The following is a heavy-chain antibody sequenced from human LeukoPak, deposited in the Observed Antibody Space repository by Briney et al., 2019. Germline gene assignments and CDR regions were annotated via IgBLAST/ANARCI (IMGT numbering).Heavy chain of an antibody. CDR1: GFTFSSYW. CDR2: IKGDGSEK. V-gene: IGHV3-7*01. Sequence: GGSLRLSCAASGFTFSSYWMSWVRLAPGKGLEWVANIKGDGSEKWYADSVKGRFTISRDNAQNSVHLQMNSLRAEDTAVYHCARNEYRSRWLHPWGQGTLVTVTS. CDR3: ARNEYRSRWLHP. D-gene: IGHD5-24*01. J-gene: IGHJ5*02.